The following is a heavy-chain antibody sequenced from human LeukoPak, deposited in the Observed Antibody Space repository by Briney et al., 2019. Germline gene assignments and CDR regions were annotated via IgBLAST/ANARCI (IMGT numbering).Heavy chain of an antibody. D-gene: IGHD2-2*01. V-gene: IGHV3-15*01. CDR2: IKSKTDGGTT. CDR1: GFTFSNAW. CDR3: TTAGGVPAVITDFDY. J-gene: IGHJ4*02. Sequence: GGSLRLSCAASGFTFSNAWMSWVRQAPGKGLEWVGRIKSKTDGGTTDYAAPMKGRFTISRDDSKNTLYLQMNSLKTEDTAVYYCTTAGGVPAVITDFDYWGQGTLVTVSS.